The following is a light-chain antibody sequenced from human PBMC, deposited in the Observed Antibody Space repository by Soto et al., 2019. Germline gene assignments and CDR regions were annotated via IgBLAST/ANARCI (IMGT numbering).Light chain of an antibody. CDR2: YNN. V-gene: IGLV1-47*02. CDR3: AAWDASLSACV. J-gene: IGLJ1*01. CDR1: DSNIGSNS. Sequence: QSVLTQPPSASGTAGQGVTISCSGGDSNIGSNSVYWYQHLPRTAPKLLIYYNNRRPSGVPDRFAGSRSGTSASLAIVGLRSEDEAVYYCAAWDASLSACVFGNGTKLTVL.